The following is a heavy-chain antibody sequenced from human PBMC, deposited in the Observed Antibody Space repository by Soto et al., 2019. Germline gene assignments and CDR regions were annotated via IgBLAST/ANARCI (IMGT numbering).Heavy chain of an antibody. CDR1: GFRVSAFW. V-gene: IGHV3-7*05. CDR3: ARIYGDYAFDY. J-gene: IGHJ4*02. D-gene: IGHD4-17*01. Sequence: EVQLVESGGGLVQPGGSLRLSCAASGFRVSAFWMSWVRQAPGRGLEWVANTNQDGSEKKYVDSVKGRFTISRDNAKNSLFLQMNSLRAEDSAIYYCARIYGDYAFDYWGQGTLVTVSS. CDR2: TNQDGSEK.